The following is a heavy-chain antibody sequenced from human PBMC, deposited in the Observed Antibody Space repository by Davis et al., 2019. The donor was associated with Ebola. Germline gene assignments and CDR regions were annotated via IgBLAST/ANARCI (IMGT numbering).Heavy chain of an antibody. J-gene: IGHJ4*02. CDR2: IKKDGVQK. D-gene: IGHD6-25*01. CDR3: ARLVSGY. V-gene: IGHV3-7*03. CDR1: GFPFNMYW. Sequence: GESLKISCAVSGFPFNMYWMSWVRQAPGKGLEWVATIKKDGVQKFYVDSVKGRFIISRDNARNSLYLQMNSLKNEDTAVYYCARLVSGYWGQGTLVSVSS.